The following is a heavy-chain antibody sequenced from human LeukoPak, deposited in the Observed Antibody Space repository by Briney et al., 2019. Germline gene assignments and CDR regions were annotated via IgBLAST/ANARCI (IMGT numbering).Heavy chain of an antibody. Sequence: GGSLRLSCAASGFTVSSNYMSWVRQAPGKGLEWVSVIYSGGSTYYADSVKGRFTISRDNSKNTLYLQMNSLRAEDTAVYYCASGYSSSWSRSGVGYWGQGTLVTVSS. CDR2: IYSGGST. D-gene: IGHD6-13*01. CDR1: GFTVSSNY. CDR3: ASGYSSSWSRSGVGY. J-gene: IGHJ4*02. V-gene: IGHV3-66*02.